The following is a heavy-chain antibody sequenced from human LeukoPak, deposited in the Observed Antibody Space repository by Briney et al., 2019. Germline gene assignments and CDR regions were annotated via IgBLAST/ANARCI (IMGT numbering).Heavy chain of an antibody. CDR1: GFTVGSNY. V-gene: IGHV3-53*01. Sequence: GGSLRLSCAASGFTVGSNYMNWVRQTPGKGLEWVSDIYRGGVTYYADSVKGRITISRDISKNTLYLQMNSLRVDDTAVYYCATLGWLHSDYWGQGILVTVSS. D-gene: IGHD5-12*01. CDR2: IYRGGVT. CDR3: ATLGWLHSDY. J-gene: IGHJ4*02.